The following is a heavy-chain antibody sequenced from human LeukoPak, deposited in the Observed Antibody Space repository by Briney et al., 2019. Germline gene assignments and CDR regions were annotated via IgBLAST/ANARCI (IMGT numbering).Heavy chain of an antibody. CDR2: IYPADSDT. CDR1: GYSFTNYW. D-gene: IGHD2-21*02. J-gene: IGHJ4*02. V-gene: IGHV5-51*01. Sequence: GESLKISCKASGYSFTNYWIGWVRQMPGKGLELMGIIYPADSDTRYSPSFQGQVTISADKSINTAYLQWSSLKASDTAIYYCARRTNGDPFDYWGQGTLVTVSS. CDR3: ARRTNGDPFDY.